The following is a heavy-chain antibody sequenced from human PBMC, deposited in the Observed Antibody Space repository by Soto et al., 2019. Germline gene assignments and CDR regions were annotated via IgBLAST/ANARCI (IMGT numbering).Heavy chain of an antibody. Sequence: ASVKVSCKASGYTFTSCGISWVRQAPGQGLEWMGWISAYNGNTNYAQKLQGRVTMTTDTSTSAAYMELRRLRSDDTAVYYCARYLTTVSNWDYFDYWGQRTLGTVS. CDR3: ARYLTTVSNWDYFDY. CDR1: GYTFTSCG. V-gene: IGHV1-18*01. CDR2: ISAYNGNT. J-gene: IGHJ4*02. D-gene: IGHD4-17*01.